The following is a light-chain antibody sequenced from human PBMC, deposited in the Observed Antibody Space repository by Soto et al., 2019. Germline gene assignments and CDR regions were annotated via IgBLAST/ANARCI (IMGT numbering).Light chain of an antibody. V-gene: IGKV3-20*01. Sequence: EIVLTQSPDTLSLSPGERATLSCRASQSVSSSYLAWYQQRPGQATRLLIYGASSRATGIPDRFSGSGSGTDFTLTISRLEPEDFAVYYCQQYGSSPGTFGQGTKVEIK. CDR3: QQYGSSPGT. CDR2: GAS. CDR1: QSVSSSY. J-gene: IGKJ1*01.